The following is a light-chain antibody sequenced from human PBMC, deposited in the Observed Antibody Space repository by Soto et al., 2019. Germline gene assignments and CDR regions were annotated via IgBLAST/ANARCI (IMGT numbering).Light chain of an antibody. Sequence: DIQMTQSPSSLSESVGDRVNITCRASQGISDYLAWFRQKPGKAPESLIFDASSLQGGVPSKFSGTASWREFTLTISSLEPADFASYDCEQYHTYPRTFGGGAKVEIK. CDR1: QGISDY. J-gene: IGKJ4*01. CDR2: DAS. V-gene: IGKV1-16*02. CDR3: EQYHTYPRT.